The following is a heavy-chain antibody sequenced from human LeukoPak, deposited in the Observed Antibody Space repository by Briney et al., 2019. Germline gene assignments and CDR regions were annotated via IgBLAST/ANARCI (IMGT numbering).Heavy chain of an antibody. CDR2: IYYSGST. CDR3: ARSGSTAFDY. D-gene: IGHD1-26*01. CDR1: GGSFSGYF. J-gene: IGHJ4*02. Sequence: SETLSPTCAVYGGSFSGYFWSWIRQPPGKGLEWIGYIYYSGSTSYNPSLKSRVTISVDTSKNQFSLKLSSVTAADTAVYYCARSGSTAFDYWGQGTLVTVSS. V-gene: IGHV4-59*01.